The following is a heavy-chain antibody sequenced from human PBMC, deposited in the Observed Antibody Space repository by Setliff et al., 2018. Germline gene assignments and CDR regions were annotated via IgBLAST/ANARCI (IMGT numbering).Heavy chain of an antibody. CDR3: VRDRTAYSYGLDV. V-gene: IGHV4-59*01. J-gene: IGHJ6*02. Sequence: SETLSLTCTVSGGSISPYFWSWIRQPPGKGLEWIGYIYHNGNTNFNPSLRTRVTMSVDPSKNQFALNLRSVTAADTAVYYCVRDRTAYSYGLDVWAQGTTVTVSS. CDR2: IYHNGNT. D-gene: IGHD5-18*01. CDR1: GGSISPYF.